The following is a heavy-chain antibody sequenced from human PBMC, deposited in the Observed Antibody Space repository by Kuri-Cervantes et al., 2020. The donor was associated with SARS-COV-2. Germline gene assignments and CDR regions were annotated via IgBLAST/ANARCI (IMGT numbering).Heavy chain of an antibody. V-gene: IGHV1-46*01. D-gene: IGHD7-27*01. CDR3: TRAELTGIDY. J-gene: IGHJ4*02. CDR1: GYTFTSYY. CDR2: INPSGGST. Sequence: ASVNVSCKASGYTFTSYYMHWVRQAPGQGLEWMGIINPSGGSTSYAQKFQGRVTMTRDTSTNTVYMELSSLRSEDTAVYYCTRAELTGIDYWGQGTLVTVSS.